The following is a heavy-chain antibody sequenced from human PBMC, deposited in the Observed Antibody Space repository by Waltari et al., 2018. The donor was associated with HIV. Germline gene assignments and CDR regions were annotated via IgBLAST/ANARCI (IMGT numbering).Heavy chain of an antibody. CDR3: ARERTGYSYGYDAFDI. J-gene: IGHJ3*02. CDR2: INSDGSST. Sequence: INSDGSSTSYADSVKGRFTISRDNAKNTLYLQMNSLRAEDTAVYYCARERTGYSYGYDAFDIWGQGTMVTVSS. D-gene: IGHD5-18*01. V-gene: IGHV3-74*01.